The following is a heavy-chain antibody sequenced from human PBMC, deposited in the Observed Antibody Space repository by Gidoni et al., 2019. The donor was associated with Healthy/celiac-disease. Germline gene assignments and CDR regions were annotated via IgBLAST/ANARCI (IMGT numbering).Heavy chain of an antibody. J-gene: IGHJ4*02. D-gene: IGHD4-17*01. Sequence: QLQLQESGPGLVKPSETLSLTCTVSGGSISSSSYYWGWIRQPPGKGLEWIGSIYYSGSTYYNPSLKSRVTISVDTSKNQFSLKLSSVTAADTAVYYCARHLWGGYGGNPPFDYWGQGTLVTVSS. CDR1: GGSISSSSYY. CDR3: ARHLWGGYGGNPPFDY. CDR2: IYYSGST. V-gene: IGHV4-39*01.